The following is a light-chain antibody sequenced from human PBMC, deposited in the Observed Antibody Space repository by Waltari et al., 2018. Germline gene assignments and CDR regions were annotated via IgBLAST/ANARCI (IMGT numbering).Light chain of an antibody. CDR1: RGDVGAYNY. CDR3: SSYTSSRTVV. Sequence: QSALTQPASVSGSPGQSIAISCTGTRGDVGAYNYVSWYQQYPGKAPQVLIYEVTNRPSGVSSRFSGSKSGYTASLTISGLQPDDEADYYCSSYTSSRTVVFGTGTEVTVL. J-gene: IGLJ1*01. V-gene: IGLV2-14*01. CDR2: EVT.